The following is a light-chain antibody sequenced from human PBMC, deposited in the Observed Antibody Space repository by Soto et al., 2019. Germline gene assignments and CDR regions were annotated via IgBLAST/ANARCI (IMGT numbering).Light chain of an antibody. CDR2: DAS. CDR3: QQRSHWPPIT. Sequence: EMVLTQSPGTLSLSRLEIGTLSCMASQSVSSYLAWYQQKPGQAPRLLIYDASNRATCIPARFSGSGSGTDFTLTISSLEPEDFAVYYCQQRSHWPPITFGQGTRLEI. J-gene: IGKJ5*01. V-gene: IGKV3-11*01. CDR1: QSVSSY.